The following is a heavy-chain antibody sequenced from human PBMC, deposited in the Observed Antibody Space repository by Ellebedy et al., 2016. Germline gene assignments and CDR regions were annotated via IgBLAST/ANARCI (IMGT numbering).Heavy chain of an antibody. J-gene: IGHJ4*02. D-gene: IGHD1-26*01. CDR3: ARGDNTFYAYSGSSDFDY. Sequence: GGSLRLSCAASGFTFSSYYMHWVRQAPGQGLEWMGVINHSGGSTSYAQTLQGRVTMTRDTSTSTVYMELSSLRSEDTALYYCARGDNTFYAYSGSSDFDYWGQGSLVTVSS. V-gene: IGHV1-46*01. CDR2: INHSGGST. CDR1: GFTFSSYY.